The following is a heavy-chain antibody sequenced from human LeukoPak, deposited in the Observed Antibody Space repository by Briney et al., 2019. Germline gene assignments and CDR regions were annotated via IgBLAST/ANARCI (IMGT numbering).Heavy chain of an antibody. Sequence: PGGSLRLSCAASGFTFSSYAMSWVRQAPGKGLEWVSTISGTGGTTYYADSVKGRFTISRDSSKNTLYLQMNRLRAEDTAIYYCATYRQVLLPFESWGQGTLVTVSS. V-gene: IGHV3-23*01. CDR3: ATYRQVLLPFES. J-gene: IGHJ4*02. CDR2: ISGTGGTT. CDR1: GFTFSSYA. D-gene: IGHD2-8*02.